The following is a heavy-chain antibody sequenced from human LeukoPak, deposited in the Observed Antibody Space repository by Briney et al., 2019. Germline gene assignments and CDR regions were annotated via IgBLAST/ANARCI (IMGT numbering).Heavy chain of an antibody. J-gene: IGHJ4*02. CDR3: AREWFGELRLIDY. CDR2: ISNSGNYI. D-gene: IGHD3-10*01. V-gene: IGHV3-21*01. Sequence: GGSLRLSCAASGFTFSTYSMNWVRQAPGKGLEWVSSISNSGNYIYYADSVKGRFTTSRDNAKNSLYLQMNSLRAEDTALYYCAREWFGELRLIDYWGQGTLVTVSS. CDR1: GFTFSTYS.